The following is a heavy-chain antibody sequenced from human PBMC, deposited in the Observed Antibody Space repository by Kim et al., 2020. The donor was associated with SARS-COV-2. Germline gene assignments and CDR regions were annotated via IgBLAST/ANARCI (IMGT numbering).Heavy chain of an antibody. D-gene: IGHD2-8*02. J-gene: IGHJ4*02. CDR3: AREARPGDCFDY. Sequence: SNDQRSQGRVTKTRKTSTSTVYMELSSLRSEDTAVYYCAREARPGDCFDYWGQGTLVTVSS. V-gene: IGHV1-46*01.